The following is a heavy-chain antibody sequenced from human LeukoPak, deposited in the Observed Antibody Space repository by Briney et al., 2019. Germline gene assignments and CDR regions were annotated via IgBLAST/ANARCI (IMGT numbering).Heavy chain of an antibody. CDR1: GYSFTSYW. D-gene: IGHD3-10*01. V-gene: IGHV5-51*01. CDR2: IYPGESDT. J-gene: IGHJ4*02. Sequence: GEALKISCKGSGYSFTSYWIGWVGQMPVKGLEWMGIIYPGESDTRYSPYFQGQVTISADKSISTAYLQWSSLKASDTAMYYCARLLMVRGVIVLDYWGQGTLVTVSS. CDR3: ARLLMVRGVIVLDY.